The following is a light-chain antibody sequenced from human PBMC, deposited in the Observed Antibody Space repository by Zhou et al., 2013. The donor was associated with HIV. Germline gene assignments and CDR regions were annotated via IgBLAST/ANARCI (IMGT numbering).Light chain of an antibody. Sequence: DIQMTQSPSSLSASVGDRVTITCRASQAISNYLAWYQQKPGKVPKLLIYGASTLQSGVPSRFSGSGSGTDFTLTIISLQPEDVATYYCLQDNNYPRTFGRGTKVEVK. J-gene: IGKJ1*01. CDR2: GAS. CDR1: QAISNY. V-gene: IGKV1-27*01. CDR3: LQDNNYPRT.